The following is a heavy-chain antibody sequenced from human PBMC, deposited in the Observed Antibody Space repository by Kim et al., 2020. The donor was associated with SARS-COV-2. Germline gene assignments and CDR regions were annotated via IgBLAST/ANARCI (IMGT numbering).Heavy chain of an antibody. CDR1: GFTFSSCA. Sequence: GGSLRLSCAASGFTFSSCAMHWVRQAPGKGLEWVAVISYDGSNKNYADSVKGRCTISRYNSKNTLYLQMNNLRAEDTAMYSCARDPWSRLRGLTYSYYGMEVWGEGDPVTVSS. D-gene: IGHD3-10*01. V-gene: IGHV3-30-3*01. CDR2: ISYDGSNK. J-gene: IGHJ6*04. CDR3: ARDPWSRLRGLTYSYYGMEV.